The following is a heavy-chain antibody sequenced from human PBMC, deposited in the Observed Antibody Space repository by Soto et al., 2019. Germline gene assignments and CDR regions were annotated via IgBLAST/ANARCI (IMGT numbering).Heavy chain of an antibody. Sequence: GGALRLSCAAPGFTFRSFWVYWVRPTPGKGLGWVSHMNNDGSYIIYAESVKGRFTFSRDNAKNTLYLQMNSLRAEDTAVYYCVRGGYMHACDIWGQGTMVTVSS. D-gene: IGHD6-13*01. CDR2: MNNDGSYI. CDR1: GFTFRSFW. V-gene: IGHV3-74*01. J-gene: IGHJ3*02. CDR3: VRGGYMHACDI.